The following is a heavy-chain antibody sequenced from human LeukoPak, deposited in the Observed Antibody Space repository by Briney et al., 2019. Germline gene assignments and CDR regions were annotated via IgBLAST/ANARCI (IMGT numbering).Heavy chain of an antibody. D-gene: IGHD3-10*01. CDR1: GFSLSTSGMC. CDR2: IDWDDDK. V-gene: IGHV2-70*11. Sequence: SGPTLVNPTQTLTLTCTFSGFSLSTSGMCVSWIRQPPGKALEWLARIDWDDDKYYSTSLKTRLTISKDTSKNQVVLTMTNMDPVDTATYYCARSVRGVLLWYYFDYWGQGTLVTVSS. CDR3: ARSVRGVLLWYYFDY. J-gene: IGHJ4*02.